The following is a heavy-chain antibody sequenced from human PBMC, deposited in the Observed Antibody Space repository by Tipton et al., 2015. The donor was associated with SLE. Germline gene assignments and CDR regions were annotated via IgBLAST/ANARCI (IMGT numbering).Heavy chain of an antibody. CDR3: AKDRSAAVYAIQKGLDY. D-gene: IGHD2-8*01. CDR1: GFRFSSHS. V-gene: IGHV3-21*06. Sequence: GSLRLSCAASGFRFSSHSMNWVRQAPGKGLEWVASITGSSSHMFYADSVKGRFTISRDNAENSLYLQMNTLRAEDTAIYYCAKDRSAAVYAIQKGLDYWGQGTLVTVSS. CDR2: ITGSSSHM. J-gene: IGHJ4*02.